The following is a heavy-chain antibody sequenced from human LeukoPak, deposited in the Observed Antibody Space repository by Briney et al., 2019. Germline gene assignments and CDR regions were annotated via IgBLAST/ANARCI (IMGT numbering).Heavy chain of an antibody. V-gene: IGHV1-69*13. J-gene: IGHJ4*02. Sequence: ASVKVFCKASRGTFSSYAISWVRQAPGQGLEWIGGIIPIFGSANYAQRFQGRLPIIGDEATNTVYMELSSLRSEDTAVYYCARDYVRNSSFYFDYWGQGALVTVSS. D-gene: IGHD3-16*01. CDR2: IIPIFGSA. CDR1: RGTFSSYA. CDR3: ARDYVRNSSFYFDY.